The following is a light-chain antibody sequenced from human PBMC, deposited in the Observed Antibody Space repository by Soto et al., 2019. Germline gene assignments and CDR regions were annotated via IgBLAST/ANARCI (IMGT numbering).Light chain of an antibody. Sequence: QSALTQPASVSGSPGQSITISCTGTRSDIGSYNYVSWYQQHPGKAPKLMIYEVTYRPSGVSARFSGSKSGSTASLSISGLQAEDEADYFCSSFSTTSSPHILFGGGTKLTVL. CDR2: EVT. CDR1: RSDIGSYNY. V-gene: IGLV2-14*01. CDR3: SSFSTTSSPHIL. J-gene: IGLJ2*01.